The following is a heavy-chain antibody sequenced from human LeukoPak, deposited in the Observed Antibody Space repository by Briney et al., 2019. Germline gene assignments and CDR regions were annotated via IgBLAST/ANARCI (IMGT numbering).Heavy chain of an antibody. CDR1: GFTFSTYA. Sequence: GGSLRLPCAASGFTFSTYAMHWVRQAPGKGLEWVSYISSRATAIYYADSVKSRFTISRDNAKTSLYLQMNSLRAEDTAVYYRARDFGRYFFDYWGQGTLVTVSS. CDR3: ARDFGRYFFDY. J-gene: IGHJ4*02. D-gene: IGHD3-10*01. CDR2: ISSRATAI. V-gene: IGHV3-48*03.